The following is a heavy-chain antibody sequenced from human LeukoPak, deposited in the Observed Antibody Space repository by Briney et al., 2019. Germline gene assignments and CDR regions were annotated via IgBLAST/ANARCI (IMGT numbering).Heavy chain of an antibody. V-gene: IGHV1-69*04. D-gene: IGHD6-19*01. CDR3: AREQEQWLVQGNYYYGMDV. Sequence: SVKVSCKASGGTFSSYAISWVRQAPGQGLEWMGRIIPILGIANYAQKFQGRVTITADKSTSTAYTELSSLRSEDTAVYYCAREQEQWLVQGNYYYGMDVWGQGTTVVVSS. CDR1: GGTFSSYA. CDR2: IIPILGIA. J-gene: IGHJ6*02.